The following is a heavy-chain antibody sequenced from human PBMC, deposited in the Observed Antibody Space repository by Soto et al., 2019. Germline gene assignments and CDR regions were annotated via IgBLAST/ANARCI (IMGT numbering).Heavy chain of an antibody. D-gene: IGHD6-19*01. CDR2: IKSKTDGGTT. Sequence: PGGSLRLSCAASGFTFSNAWMNWVRQAPGKGLEWVGRIKSKTDGGTTDYAAPVKGRFTISRDDSKNTLYLQMNSLRAEDTAVYYCATDPGILRSSSGSNWGQGTLVTVSS. CDR1: GFTFSNAW. V-gene: IGHV3-15*07. J-gene: IGHJ4*02. CDR3: ATDPGILRSSSGSN.